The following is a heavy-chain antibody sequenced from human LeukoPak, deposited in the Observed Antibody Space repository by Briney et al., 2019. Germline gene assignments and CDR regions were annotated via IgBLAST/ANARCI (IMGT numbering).Heavy chain of an antibody. Sequence: PGGSLRLSCAASGFTFSSYSMNWVRQAPGKGLEWVSSISSSSSYIYYADSVKGRFTISRDNAKNSLYLQMNSLRAEDTAVYYCARDRCSSTSCPYYFDYWGQGTRVTVSS. D-gene: IGHD2-2*01. J-gene: IGHJ4*02. V-gene: IGHV3-21*01. CDR1: GFTFSSYS. CDR2: ISSSSSYI. CDR3: ARDRCSSTSCPYYFDY.